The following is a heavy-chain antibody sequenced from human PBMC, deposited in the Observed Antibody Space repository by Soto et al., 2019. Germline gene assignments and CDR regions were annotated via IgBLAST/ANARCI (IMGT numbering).Heavy chain of an antibody. V-gene: IGHV4-59*01. CDR3: ARDLWGYCGTDCYPLDV. CDR2: MYNTGST. J-gene: IGHJ6*02. Sequence: SETLSLTCTVSGCSIIGDYWSWFRQPPGKGLEWIGYMYNTGSTVYNPSFKSRVTISVDTSKNQFSLKLNSVTAADTAVYYCARDLWGYCGTDCYPLDVWGQGTTVT. D-gene: IGHD2-21*02. CDR1: GCSIIGDY.